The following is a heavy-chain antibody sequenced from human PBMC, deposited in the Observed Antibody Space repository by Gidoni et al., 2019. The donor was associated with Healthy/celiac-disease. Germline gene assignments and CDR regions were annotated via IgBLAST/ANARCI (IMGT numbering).Heavy chain of an antibody. CDR3: ARVSVANYYYGMDV. CDR2: IYYSGRT. D-gene: IGHD2-15*01. J-gene: IGHJ6*02. CDR1: DGSISSGGYY. Sequence: QVQLQESGPGLVKPSQTLSLTCTVSDGSISSGGYYWRWIRQHPGKGLEWIGYIYYSGRTYYNPSLKSRVTISVDTSKNQFSLKLSSVTAADTAVYYCARVSVANYYYGMDVWGQGTTVTVSS. V-gene: IGHV4-31*03.